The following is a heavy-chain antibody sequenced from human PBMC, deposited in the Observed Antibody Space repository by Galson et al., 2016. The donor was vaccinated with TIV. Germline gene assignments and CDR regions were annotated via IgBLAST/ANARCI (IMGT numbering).Heavy chain of an antibody. CDR1: GFTFSSYV. V-gene: IGHV3-30*04. D-gene: IGHD3-3*01. Sequence: SLRLSCAASGFTFSSYVMHWVRQAPGKGLEWVAVISYDGSENYADSLKGRFTISRDNSKNTLYLQMHSLRAEDTAVYYCARDGSKVLRFLEWLFHLDYWGQGTLVTVSS. CDR2: ISYDGSE. J-gene: IGHJ4*02. CDR3: ARDGSKVLRFLEWLFHLDY.